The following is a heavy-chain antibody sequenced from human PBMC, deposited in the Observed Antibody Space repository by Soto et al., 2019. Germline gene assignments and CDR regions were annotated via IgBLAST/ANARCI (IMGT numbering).Heavy chain of an antibody. CDR1: GFTFSSYA. CDR2: IIGSGTST. D-gene: IGHD2-2*01. CDR3: AKGKGLTVSSTNY. V-gene: IGHV3-23*01. J-gene: IGHJ4*02. Sequence: EVQLLESGGGLVQPGGSLRLSCAASGFTFSSYAMSWVRQAPGMGLEWVSGIIGSGTSTYYADSVKGRYTISRDNSKNTLFLQMNSLRAEDTAAYYWAKGKGLTVSSTNYWGQGTLVTVSS.